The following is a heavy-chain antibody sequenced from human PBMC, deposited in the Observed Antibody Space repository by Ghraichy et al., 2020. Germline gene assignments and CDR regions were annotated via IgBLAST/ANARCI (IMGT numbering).Heavy chain of an antibody. CDR1: GFTFSSYW. Sequence: GGSLRLSCAASGFTFSSYWMHWVRQAPGKGLVWVSRINSDGSSTSYADSVKGRFTISRDNAKNTLYLQMNSLRAEDTAVYYCARAVTYYDFWSGYFRYYYYYMDVWGKGTTVTVSS. V-gene: IGHV3-74*01. D-gene: IGHD3-3*01. CDR2: INSDGSST. J-gene: IGHJ6*03. CDR3: ARAVTYYDFWSGYFRYYYYYMDV.